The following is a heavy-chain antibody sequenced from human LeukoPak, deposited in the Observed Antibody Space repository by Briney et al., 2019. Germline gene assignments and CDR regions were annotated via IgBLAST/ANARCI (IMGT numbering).Heavy chain of an antibody. CDR3: ARDEGPVIDYYYGMDV. D-gene: IGHD3-22*01. J-gene: IGHJ6*02. CDR1: GYSPTSYG. Sequence: ASVKVSRKAAGYSPTSYGSSWVRQAPGQGLEWMGWISAYNGNTNHAQKLQGRVTMTTDTSTSTAYMELRSLSSDDTAVYYCARDEGPVIDYYYGMDVWGQGTTVTVSS. CDR2: ISAYNGNT. V-gene: IGHV1-18*01.